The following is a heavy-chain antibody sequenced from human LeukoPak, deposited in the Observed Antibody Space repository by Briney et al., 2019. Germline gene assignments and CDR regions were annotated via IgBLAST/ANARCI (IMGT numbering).Heavy chain of an antibody. CDR3: ARVDYGDYETEGDWFDP. J-gene: IGHJ5*02. CDR1: GGSISSGGYY. D-gene: IGHD4-17*01. Sequence: SETLSLTCTVSGGSISSGGYYWSWIRQHPGKGLEWIGYIYYSGSTYYNPSLKSRVTMSVDTSKNQFSLKLRSVTAADTAVYYCARVDYGDYETEGDWFDPWGQGTLVTVSS. CDR2: IYYSGST. V-gene: IGHV4-31*03.